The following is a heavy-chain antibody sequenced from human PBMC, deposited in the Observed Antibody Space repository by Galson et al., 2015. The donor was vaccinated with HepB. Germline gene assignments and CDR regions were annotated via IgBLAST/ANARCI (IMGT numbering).Heavy chain of an antibody. J-gene: IGHJ5*02. Sequence: SETLSLTCTVSGGSISSSSYYWGWIRQPPGKGLEWIGSIYYTGSTYYSPSLKSRVTISVDTSKNQFSLRLSSVTAADTAVYYCARRDGGYAAWFDPWGQGTLVTVSS. CDR3: ARRDGGYAAWFDP. CDR2: IYYTGST. CDR1: GGSISSSSYY. D-gene: IGHD5-12*01. V-gene: IGHV4-39*01.